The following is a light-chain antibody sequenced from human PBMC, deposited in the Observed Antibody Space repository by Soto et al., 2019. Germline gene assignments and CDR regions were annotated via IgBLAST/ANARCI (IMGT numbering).Light chain of an antibody. V-gene: IGKV3-15*01. J-gene: IGKJ4*01. CDR3: QQYNNWPPLT. CDR1: QSVSSN. CDR2: GAS. Sequence: EIVMTQSPATLSVSPGERATLSCRASQSVSSNLAWYQQKPGQAPRLLIYGASTRATGIPARFSGSGSETEFILTISSLQSEDFAVYYCQQYNNWPPLTFGGGTKVDIK.